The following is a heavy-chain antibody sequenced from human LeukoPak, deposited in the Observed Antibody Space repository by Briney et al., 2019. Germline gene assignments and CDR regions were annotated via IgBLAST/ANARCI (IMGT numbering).Heavy chain of an antibody. V-gene: IGHV3-30*01. CDR1: GFTFSSYA. CDR2: ISYDGSNK. J-gene: IGHJ3*02. CDR3: ARDARAQELLWFGELLSRGAFDI. D-gene: IGHD3-10*01. Sequence: PGGSLRLSCAASGFTFSSYAMHWVRQVPGKGLEWVAVISYDGSNKYYADSVKGRFTISRDNSKNTLYLQMNSLRAEDTAVYYCARDARAQELLWFGELLSRGAFDIWGQGTMVTVSS.